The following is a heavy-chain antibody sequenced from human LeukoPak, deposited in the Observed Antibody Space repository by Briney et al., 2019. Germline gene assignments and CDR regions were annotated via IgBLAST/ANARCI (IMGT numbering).Heavy chain of an antibody. Sequence: PSETLSLTCTVSGGSISSYYWSWIRQPPGKGLEWIGEINHSGSTNYNPSLKSRVTISVDTSKNQFSLKLSSVTAADTAVYYCARLNRGVYYDSSGYYSTPYWYFDLWGRGTLVTVSS. J-gene: IGHJ2*01. CDR3: ARLNRGVYYDSSGYYSTPYWYFDL. D-gene: IGHD3-22*01. V-gene: IGHV4-34*01. CDR1: GGSISSYY. CDR2: INHSGST.